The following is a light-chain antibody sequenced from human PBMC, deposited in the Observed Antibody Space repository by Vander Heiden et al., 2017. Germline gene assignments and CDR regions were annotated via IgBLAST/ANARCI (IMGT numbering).Light chain of an antibody. J-gene: IGLJ3*02. V-gene: IGLV1-44*01. CDR3: AAWDDSLNGPV. Sequence: QSVLTHPPSASGTPGQTVTISCSGSSSNIGTSTVNWYHQLPGTAPKLLIYSNNQRPSGVPDRFSGSKSGASASLAISGLQSEDEADYFCAAWDDSLNGPVFGGGTKLTVL. CDR2: SNN. CDR1: SSNIGTST.